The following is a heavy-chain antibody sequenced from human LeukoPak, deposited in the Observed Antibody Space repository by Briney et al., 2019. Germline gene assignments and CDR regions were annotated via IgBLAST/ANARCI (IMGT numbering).Heavy chain of an antibody. D-gene: IGHD5-18*01. Sequence: GGSLRLPCAASGFTFSNAWMSWVRQAPGKGLEWVGRIKSKTDGGTTDYAAPVKGRFTISRDDSKNTLYLQMNSLKTEDTAVYYCTTSTAGKAAMVNYYYYGMDVWAKGPRSPSPQ. CDR1: GFTFSNAW. CDR3: TTSTAGKAAMVNYYYYGMDV. V-gene: IGHV3-15*01. J-gene: IGHJ6*04. CDR2: IKSKTDGGTT.